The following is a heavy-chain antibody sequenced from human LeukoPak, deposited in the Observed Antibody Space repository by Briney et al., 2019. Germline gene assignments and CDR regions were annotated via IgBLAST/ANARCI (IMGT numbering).Heavy chain of an antibody. Sequence: GGSLRLSCAASGFTFSSYSMNWVRQAPGKGLEWVSSISSSSSYIYYADSVKGRFTISRDNAKNSLYLQMNSLRAEDTAVYYCARDPSSSIAAQEDIWGQGTMVTVSS. J-gene: IGHJ3*02. CDR2: ISSSSSYI. D-gene: IGHD6-6*01. V-gene: IGHV3-21*01. CDR1: GFTFSSYS. CDR3: ARDPSSSIAAQEDI.